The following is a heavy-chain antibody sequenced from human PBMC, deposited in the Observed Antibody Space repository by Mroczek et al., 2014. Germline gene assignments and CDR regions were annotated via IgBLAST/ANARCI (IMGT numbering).Heavy chain of an antibody. CDR2: IYTSGST. Sequence: QVQLQESGPGLVKPSETLSLTCTVSGGSISSYYWSWIRQPAGKGLEWIGRIYTSGSTNYNPSLKSRVTMSVDTSKNQFSLKLSSVTAADTAVYYCARDGCSSTSCYRDWYFDLWGRGTLVTVSS. D-gene: IGHD2-2*01. CDR3: ARDGCSSTSCYRDWYFDL. CDR1: GGSISSYY. J-gene: IGHJ2*01. V-gene: IGHV4-4*07.